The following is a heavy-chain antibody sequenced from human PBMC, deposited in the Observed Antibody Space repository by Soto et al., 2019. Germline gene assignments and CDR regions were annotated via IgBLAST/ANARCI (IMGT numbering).Heavy chain of an antibody. CDR3: ARIAVGGHDALDR. V-gene: IGHV1-2*04. J-gene: IGHJ3*02. CDR2: INPNIGGT. Sequence: DSVKVSCMASGYTFTGYYMHWVRQAPGQGLEWMGWINPNIGGTNYAQKFQGWVTMTRDTSISTAYMELSRLRSDDTAVYYCARIAVGGHDALDRWGKGIMVTVSS. CDR1: GYTFTGYY. D-gene: IGHD6-19*01.